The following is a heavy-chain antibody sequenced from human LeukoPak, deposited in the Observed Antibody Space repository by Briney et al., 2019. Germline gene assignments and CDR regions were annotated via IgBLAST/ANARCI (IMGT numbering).Heavy chain of an antibody. J-gene: IGHJ4*02. V-gene: IGHV4-59*01. CDR2: IYYSGST. CDR3: ARVYPSGYFDY. CDR1: GCTISSYY. D-gene: IGHD2-8*01. Sequence: SETLSLTCTVSGCTISSYYWSWIRQPPGKGLEWIGYIYYSGSTNYNPSLKSRVTISVDTSKNQFSLKLSSVTAADTAVYYCARVYPSGYFDYWGQGTLVTVSS.